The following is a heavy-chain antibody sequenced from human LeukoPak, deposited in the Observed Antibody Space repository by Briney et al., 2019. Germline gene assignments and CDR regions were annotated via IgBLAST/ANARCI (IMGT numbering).Heavy chain of an antibody. CDR1: GGSISTSNYY. Sequence: SETLSLTCTVSGGSISTSNYYWGWIRQPPGKGLEWIGEINHSGSTNYNPSLKSRVTISVDTSKNQFSLKLSSVTAADTAVYYCARGQTYYDFWSGYYTHYYYYMDVWGKGTTVTVSS. CDR2: INHSGST. D-gene: IGHD3-3*01. J-gene: IGHJ6*03. CDR3: ARGQTYYDFWSGYYTHYYYYMDV. V-gene: IGHV4-39*07.